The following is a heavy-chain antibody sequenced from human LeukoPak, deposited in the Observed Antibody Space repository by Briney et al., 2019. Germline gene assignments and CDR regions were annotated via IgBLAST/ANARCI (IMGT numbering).Heavy chain of an antibody. V-gene: IGHV3-30*18. CDR2: ISYDGSNK. J-gene: IGHJ4*02. CDR3: AKGLGYCSSTSCLPNDY. Sequence: GRSLRLSCAASGFTFSSYGMHWVRQAPGKGLEWVAVISYDGSNKYYADSVKGRFTISRDNSKNTLYLQMNSLRAEDTAVYHCAKGLGYCSSTSCLPNDYWGQGTLVTVSS. CDR1: GFTFSSYG. D-gene: IGHD2-2*01.